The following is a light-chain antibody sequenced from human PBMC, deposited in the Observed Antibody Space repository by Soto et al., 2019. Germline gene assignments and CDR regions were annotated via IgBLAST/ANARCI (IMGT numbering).Light chain of an antibody. CDR3: QHYGSSPRT. V-gene: IGKV3-20*01. CDR2: GAS. J-gene: IGKJ2*01. Sequence: IVLTQSPGILSLSPGERATLSCRASQTVISNYLAWYLQKPGQAPRLLIYGASTRATGISDRFSGSGSGTDFTLTITRLEPEELAMYYCQHYGSSPRTFGQGTKLEIK. CDR1: QTVISNY.